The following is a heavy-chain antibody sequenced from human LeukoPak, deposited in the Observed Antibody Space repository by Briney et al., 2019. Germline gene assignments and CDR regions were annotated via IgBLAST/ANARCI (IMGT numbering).Heavy chain of an antibody. Sequence: GGSLRLSCAASGFTFSSYSMNWVRQAPGKGLEWVSSISSSSSYIYYADSVKGRFTISRDNAKNSLYLQMNSLRAEDTAVYYCARDRVEGSVVPAAASYWGQGTLVTVSS. V-gene: IGHV3-21*01. CDR3: ARDRVEGSVVPAAASY. J-gene: IGHJ4*02. D-gene: IGHD2-2*01. CDR2: ISSSSSYI. CDR1: GFTFSSYS.